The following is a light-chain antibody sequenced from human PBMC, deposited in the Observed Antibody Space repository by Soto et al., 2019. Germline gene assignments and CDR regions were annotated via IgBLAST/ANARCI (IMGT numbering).Light chain of an antibody. CDR2: ANR. Sequence: SPPTRPPSVSGAPGPRVTISCTGSSSNLGAGYDVHWYQLLPGTAPKLLLYANRNRPSGVPDRCSGSKSGTSASLAITGLQAEDEADYYCQSYDNSLGVCYVFGTGTKVTVL. CDR1: SSNLGAGYD. V-gene: IGLV1-40*01. CDR3: QSYDNSLGVCYV. J-gene: IGLJ1*01.